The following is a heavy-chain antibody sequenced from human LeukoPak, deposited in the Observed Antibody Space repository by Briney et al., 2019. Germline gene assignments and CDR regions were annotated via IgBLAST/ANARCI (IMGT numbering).Heavy chain of an antibody. D-gene: IGHD4-17*01. V-gene: IGHV4-59*01. CDR3: ASSDGDYVPPYFDY. J-gene: IGHJ4*02. CDR2: IYYSGST. Sequence: SETLSLTCMVSGGSISSYYWGWIRQPPGKGLEWIGYIYYSGSTNYNPSLKSRVTISVDTSKNQFSLKLSSVTAADTAVYYCASSDGDYVPPYFDYWGQGTLVTVSS. CDR1: GGSISSYY.